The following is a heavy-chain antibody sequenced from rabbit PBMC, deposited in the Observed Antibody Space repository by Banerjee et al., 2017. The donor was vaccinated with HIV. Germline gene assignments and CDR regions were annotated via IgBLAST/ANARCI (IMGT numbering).Heavy chain of an antibody. V-gene: IGHV1S45*01. CDR3: ARGTGSRSAYYGVDL. CDR1: GFSFSSSYW. CDR2: INTGSGGST. J-gene: IGHJ6*01. D-gene: IGHD4-2*01. Sequence: QEQLEESGGDLVKPEGSLTLTCTASGFSFSSSYWICWVRQAPGKGLEWIACINTGSGGSTYYASWAKGRFTISKTSSTTVTLQMTSLTAADTATYFCARGTGSRSAYYGVDLWGPGTLVTVS.